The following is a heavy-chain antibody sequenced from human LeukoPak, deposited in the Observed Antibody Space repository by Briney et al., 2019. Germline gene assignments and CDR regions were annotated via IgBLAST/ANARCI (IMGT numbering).Heavy chain of an antibody. CDR2: IIPILGIA. Sequence: ASVKVSCKASGGTFSSYAISWARQAPGQGLEWMGRIIPILGIANYAQKFQGRVTITADKSTSTAYMELSSLRSEDTAVYYCARDALGYCSSTSCHNNWFDPWGQGTLVTVSS. V-gene: IGHV1-69*04. CDR3: ARDALGYCSSTSCHNNWFDP. D-gene: IGHD2-2*01. CDR1: GGTFSSYA. J-gene: IGHJ5*02.